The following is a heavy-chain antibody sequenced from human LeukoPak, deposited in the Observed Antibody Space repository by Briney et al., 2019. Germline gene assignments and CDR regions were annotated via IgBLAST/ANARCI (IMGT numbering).Heavy chain of an antibody. D-gene: IGHD1-26*01. Sequence: PGGSLRLSCAASGFTFSSHAMTWVRQAPGKGLEWVSAIRGSGGSKYYGDSVKGRFTISRDNSKNTLYLQMNSLRAEDTAVYYCAKAKWELYYYALDVWGQGTTVTVSS. J-gene: IGHJ6*02. CDR1: GFTFSSHA. V-gene: IGHV3-23*01. CDR2: IRGSGGSK. CDR3: AKAKWELYYYALDV.